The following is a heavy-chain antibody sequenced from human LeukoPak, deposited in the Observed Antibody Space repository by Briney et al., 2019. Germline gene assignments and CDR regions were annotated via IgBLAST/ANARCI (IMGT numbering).Heavy chain of an antibody. V-gene: IGHV4-61*02. CDR1: GGSISSGRYY. CDR2: IYTSGST. J-gene: IGHJ6*03. CDR3: ARVGSGSSYYYYYYMDV. D-gene: IGHD3-10*01. Sequence: SETLSLTCTVSGGSISSGRYYWSWIRQPAGEGLEWIGRIYTSGSTNYNPSLKSRVTISVDTSKNQFSLKLSSVTAADTAVYYCARVGSGSSYYYYYYMDVWGKGTTVTVSS.